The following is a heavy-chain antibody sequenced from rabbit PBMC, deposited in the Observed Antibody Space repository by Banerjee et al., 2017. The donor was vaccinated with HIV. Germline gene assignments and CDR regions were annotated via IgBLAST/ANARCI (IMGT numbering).Heavy chain of an antibody. V-gene: IGHV1S45*01. D-gene: IGHD4-1*01. Sequence: ICWVRQAPGKGLEWIASINTATGKPVYATWAKGRFTISTTSSTTVTLQMTSLTAADTATYFCARDLAGAIGWNFYLWGPGTLVTVS. J-gene: IGHJ4*01. CDR3: ARDLAGAIGWNFYL. CDR2: INTATGKP.